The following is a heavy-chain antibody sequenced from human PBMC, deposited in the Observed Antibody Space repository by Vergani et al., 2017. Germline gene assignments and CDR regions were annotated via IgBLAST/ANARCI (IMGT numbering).Heavy chain of an antibody. CDR2: IDPSDSYT. V-gene: IGHV5-10-1*01. J-gene: IGHJ6*02. Sequence: EVQLVQSGAEVKTPGESLRISCKGSGYSFTSYWISWVRQMPGKGLEWMGRIDPSDSYTNYSPSFQGHVTISADKSISTAYLQWSSLKASDTAMYYCASERCSGGSCYSGYGMDVWGQGTTVTVSS. D-gene: IGHD2-15*01. CDR3: ASERCSGGSCYSGYGMDV. CDR1: GYSFTSYW.